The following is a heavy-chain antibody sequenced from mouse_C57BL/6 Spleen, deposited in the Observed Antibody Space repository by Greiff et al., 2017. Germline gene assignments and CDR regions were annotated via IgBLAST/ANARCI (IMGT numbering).Heavy chain of an antibody. CDR3: ARNYGSSPAWFAY. CDR1: GFTITNTY. V-gene: IGHV14-3*01. J-gene: IGHJ3*01. CDR2: IDPANGNT. Sequence: EVQLQQSVAELVRPGASVKLSCTASGFTITNTYMHWVKQRPEQGLEWIGRIDPANGNTKYAPKFQGKATITADTSSNTAYLQLSSLTSEDAAIYYCARNYGSSPAWFAYWGQGTLVTVSA. D-gene: IGHD1-1*01.